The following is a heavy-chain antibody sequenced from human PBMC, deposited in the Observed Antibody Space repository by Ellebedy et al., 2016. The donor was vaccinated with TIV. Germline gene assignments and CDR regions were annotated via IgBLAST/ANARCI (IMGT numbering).Heavy chain of an antibody. J-gene: IGHJ6*02. CDR2: IYYSGST. CDR1: GYSISSGYS. Sequence: SETLSLTCTVSGYSISSGYSWSWIRQPPGKGLEWIGYIYYSGSTNYNPSLKSRVTISVDTSKNQFSLKLSSVTAADTAVYYCARGGPPGYGMDVWGQGTTVTVSS. CDR3: ARGGPPGYGMDV. V-gene: IGHV4-61*01.